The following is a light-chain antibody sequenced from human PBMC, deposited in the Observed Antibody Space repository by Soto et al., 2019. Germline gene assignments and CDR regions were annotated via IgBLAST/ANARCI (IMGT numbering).Light chain of an antibody. CDR2: GNY. CDR1: SSDIGAGYD. V-gene: IGLV1-40*01. CDR3: QSYDNSLSNYV. J-gene: IGLJ1*01. Sequence: LTPPPPVPGPPVPTVTISCTRTSSDIGAGYDVHWYQQLPGTAPKLLIYGNYNRPSGVPDRFSGSKSGTSASLAITGLQAEDEVDYYCQSYDNSLSNYVFGTGTKVTVL.